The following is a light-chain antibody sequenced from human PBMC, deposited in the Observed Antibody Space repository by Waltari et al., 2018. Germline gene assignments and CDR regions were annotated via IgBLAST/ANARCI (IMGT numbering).Light chain of an antibody. J-gene: IGKJ3*01. Sequence: DIVMTQSPATLSVSPGERATLSCRASQSVYGNLAWYQQKPGQSPGLLIFGTSARATGIPDRFTGSGSGTEYSLTISSLQSEDFAVYFCHQYTNWPFSFGPGTTLEI. CDR2: GTS. CDR3: HQYTNWPFS. V-gene: IGKV3-15*01. CDR1: QSVYGN.